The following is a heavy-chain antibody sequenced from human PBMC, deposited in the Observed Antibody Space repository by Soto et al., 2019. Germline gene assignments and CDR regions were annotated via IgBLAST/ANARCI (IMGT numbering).Heavy chain of an antibody. CDR1: GGTFSSYA. J-gene: IGHJ4*02. Sequence: QVQLVQSGAEVKKPGSSVKVSCKASGGTFSSYAISWVRQAPGQGLEWMGGIIPIFGTANYAQKFQGRVTITADESTSTAYMELSSLRSEDTAVYYCARNRVAARRSPLTGFDYWGQGTLVTVSS. V-gene: IGHV1-69*12. CDR3: ARNRVAARRSPLTGFDY. CDR2: IIPIFGTA. D-gene: IGHD6-6*01.